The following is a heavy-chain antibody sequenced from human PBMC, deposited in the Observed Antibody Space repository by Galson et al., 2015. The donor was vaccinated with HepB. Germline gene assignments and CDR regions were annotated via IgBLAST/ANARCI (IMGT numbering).Heavy chain of an antibody. D-gene: IGHD6-6*01. CDR3: ARGFSVGAARPGNYYYYYMDV. CDR2: IIPIFGTA. Sequence: SVKVSCKASGGTFSSYAISWVRQAPGQGLEWMGGIIPIFGTANYAQKFQGRVTITADESTSTAYMELSSLRSEDTAVYYCARGFSVGAARPGNYYYYYMDVWGKGTTVTVSS. CDR1: GGTFSSYA. V-gene: IGHV1-69*13. J-gene: IGHJ6*03.